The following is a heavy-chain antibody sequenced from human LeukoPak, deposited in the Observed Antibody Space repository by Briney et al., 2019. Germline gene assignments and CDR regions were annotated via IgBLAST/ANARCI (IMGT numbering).Heavy chain of an antibody. D-gene: IGHD2-2*01. J-gene: IGHJ6*03. Sequence: PSETLSLTCAVYDGSFIGYYWTWVRQTPGKRLAWIGDTRHSGDPNYNPSLESRATISVDTTKHQFTLYLTSVTAADTAVYFCARGPIVAVPAVYYYYMVVWGSGTTVTVYS. CDR1: DGSFIGYY. CDR3: ARGPIVAVPAVYYYYMVV. V-gene: IGHV4-34*01. CDR2: TRHSGDP.